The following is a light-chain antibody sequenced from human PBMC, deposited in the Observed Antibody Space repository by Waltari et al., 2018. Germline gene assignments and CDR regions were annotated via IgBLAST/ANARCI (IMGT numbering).Light chain of an antibody. CDR2: KAS. CDR3: QQYNTYSLWA. CDR1: QSISSW. V-gene: IGKV1-5*03. J-gene: IGKJ1*01. Sequence: DIQMTQSPSTLSASVGDRVTITCRASQSISSWLAWYQQKPGKAPKLLIQKASSLESGVPSRFSGSGSGTEFTLTITSLQPDDFATYYCQQYNTYSLWAFGQGTKVEIK.